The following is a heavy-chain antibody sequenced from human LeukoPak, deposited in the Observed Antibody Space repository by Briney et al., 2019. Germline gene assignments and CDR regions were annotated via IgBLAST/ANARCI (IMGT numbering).Heavy chain of an antibody. CDR1: GFSFSTYA. J-gene: IGHJ4*02. CDR2: ISGNGGST. V-gene: IGHV3-23*01. D-gene: IGHD3-22*01. Sequence: GGSLRLSCATSGFSFSTYAMSWARQAPGKGLEWVSGISGNGGSTFYADSVKGRFTISRDNSKNTLYLQMNSLRAEDTAVYYCGKDVRDHYDTSGYYPYDYWGQGTLVTVPS. CDR3: GKDVRDHYDTSGYYPYDY.